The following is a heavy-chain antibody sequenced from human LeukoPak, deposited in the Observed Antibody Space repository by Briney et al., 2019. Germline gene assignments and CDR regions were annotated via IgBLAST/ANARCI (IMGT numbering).Heavy chain of an antibody. V-gene: IGHV3-53*01. Sequence: GGSLRLSCAASGFSVSNNYVRWVRQPPGKGLEWVSVTYADGQTYYADSVRGRFTISRDNSKNTVYLQMSSLRAEDAAVYYCAREGIRHTGTWTFDYWGQGTLVTVSS. CDR2: TYADGQT. D-gene: IGHD2-8*02. CDR3: AREGIRHTGTWTFDY. CDR1: GFSVSNNY. J-gene: IGHJ4*02.